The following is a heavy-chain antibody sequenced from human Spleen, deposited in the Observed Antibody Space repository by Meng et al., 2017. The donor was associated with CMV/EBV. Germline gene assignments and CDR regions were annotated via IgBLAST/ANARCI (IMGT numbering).Heavy chain of an antibody. V-gene: IGHV3-21*01. J-gene: IGHJ6*02. Sequence: GGSLRLSCAASGFTFSSYWMSWVRQAPGKGLEWVSSISSSSCYIYYADSVKGRFTISRDNAKNSLYLQMNSLRAEDTAVYYCARDWVTTRGRGVYYYYGMDVWGQGTTVTVSS. CDR1: GFTFSSYW. CDR3: ARDWVTTRGRGVYYYYGMDV. D-gene: IGHD4-17*01. CDR2: ISSSSCYI.